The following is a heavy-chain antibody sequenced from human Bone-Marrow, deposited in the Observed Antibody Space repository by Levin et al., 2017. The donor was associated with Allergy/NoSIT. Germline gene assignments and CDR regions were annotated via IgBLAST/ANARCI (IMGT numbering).Heavy chain of an antibody. CDR1: GFIFSNFG. Sequence: SCTASGFIFSNFGMHWVRQAPGKGLEWVASTSHDGSNTYYGDSVRGRFTISRDNSKNTVYLQMNSLRREDTALYYCAKKQRLTFFDYWGQGTLVTVSS. CDR3: AKKQRLTFFDY. V-gene: IGHV3-30*18. CDR2: TSHDGSNT. D-gene: IGHD6-25*01. J-gene: IGHJ4*02.